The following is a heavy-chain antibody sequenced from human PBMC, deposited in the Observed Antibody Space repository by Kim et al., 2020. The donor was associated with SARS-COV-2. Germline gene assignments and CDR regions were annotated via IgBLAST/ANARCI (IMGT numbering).Heavy chain of an antibody. CDR3: VGWGFGRCMDV. D-gene: IGHD3-10*01. Sequence: YYGESVKGRFTRSRDNSKNTLYLGMNSLRVEDTAVYYCVGWGFGRCMDVWGQGTTVTVSS. J-gene: IGHJ6*02. V-gene: IGHV3-33*01.